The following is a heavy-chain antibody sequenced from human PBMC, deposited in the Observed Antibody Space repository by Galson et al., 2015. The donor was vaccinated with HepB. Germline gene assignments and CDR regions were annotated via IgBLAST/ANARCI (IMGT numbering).Heavy chain of an antibody. CDR2: ISGYNGDR. CDR3: ARDFRIEVADLRVDAFDI. D-gene: IGHD6-19*01. Sequence: SVTVSCKASGSPFTSYGFSWVRQAPGQGLEWMGWISGYNGDRKYAQKFQGRVTMTTDTSTSTAYMELRSLRSDDTAVYYCARDFRIEVADLRVDAFDIWGQGTMVTVSS. J-gene: IGHJ3*02. V-gene: IGHV1-18*04. CDR1: GSPFTSYG.